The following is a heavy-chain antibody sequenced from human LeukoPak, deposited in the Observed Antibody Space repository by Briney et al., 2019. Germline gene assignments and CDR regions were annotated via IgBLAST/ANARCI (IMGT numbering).Heavy chain of an antibody. Sequence: GGALRLSCVGSGFTFGVYGMHWVRQVPGRGLEGVSHITWDGCSTYYAGSVKGRFTISRDNSKNSLYLQMNSLGAEDTALYYCAKDIHIGHGSGWPESWGQGTLVTVSS. CDR1: GFTFGVYG. CDR2: ITWDGCST. CDR3: AKDIHIGHGSGWPES. D-gene: IGHD6-19*01. J-gene: IGHJ5*02. V-gene: IGHV3-43D*03.